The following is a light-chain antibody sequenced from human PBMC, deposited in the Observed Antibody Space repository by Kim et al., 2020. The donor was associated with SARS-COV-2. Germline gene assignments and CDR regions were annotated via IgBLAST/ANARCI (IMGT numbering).Light chain of an antibody. CDR1: QSVDGW. V-gene: IGKV1-5*03. CDR2: QAS. J-gene: IGKJ2*01. CDR3: KQYETYWT. Sequence: DIQMTQSPSTLSAFVGDRVTITCRASQSVDGWLAWYQQQPGKAPRLLIYQASKLASGVPSRFSGSGSGTDFTLTVHNLQPDDSAVYYCKQYETYWTFGPGTKLEI.